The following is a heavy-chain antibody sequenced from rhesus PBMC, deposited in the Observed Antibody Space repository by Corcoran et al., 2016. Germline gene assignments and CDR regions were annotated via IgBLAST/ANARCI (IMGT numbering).Heavy chain of an antibody. Sequence: HVHLQDSGPGRVKPSESRSLSWPVAGCPIRGSWWGRIRQPLGQGLGWVGAIGGSGGSTYYNPSLKSRVLISTDKSKNQFSLKLSSVTAADTAVYYCARDNRIAAGRFDYWGQGVLVTVSS. V-gene: IGHV4-165*01. CDR3: ARDNRIAAGRFDY. CDR2: IGGSGGST. J-gene: IGHJ4*01. D-gene: IGHD6-13*01. CDR1: GCPIRGSW.